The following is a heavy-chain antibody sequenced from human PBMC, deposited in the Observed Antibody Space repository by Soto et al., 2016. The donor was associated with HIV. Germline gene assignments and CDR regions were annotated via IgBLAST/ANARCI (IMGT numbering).Heavy chain of an antibody. J-gene: IGHJ4*02. V-gene: IGHV1-18*01. CDR2: ISSYNSNT. Sequence: QVQLVQSGAEVKKPGASVKVSCKASGYTFISCGISWVRQAPGQGLEWMGWISSYNSNTNYAQKLQGRVTMTTDTSTNTAYMELRSLRSDDTAVYYCARGNYYGSGTYYDYYFDYWGQGTLVTVSS. CDR3: ARGNYYGSGTYYDYYFDY. D-gene: IGHD3-10*01. CDR1: GYTFISCG.